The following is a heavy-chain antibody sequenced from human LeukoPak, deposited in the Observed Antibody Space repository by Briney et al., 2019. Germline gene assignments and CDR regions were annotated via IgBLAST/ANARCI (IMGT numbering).Heavy chain of an antibody. CDR2: ISSSSSYI. D-gene: IGHD2-15*01. CDR3: SRVVAAYFDY. CDR1: GFTFSSYS. V-gene: IGHV3-21*01. J-gene: IGHJ4*02. Sequence: GRSLRLSCAASGFTFSSYSMNWVRQAPGKGLEWVSSISSSSSYIYYADSVKGRFTISRDNAKNSLYLQMNSLRAEDTAVYYCSRVVAAYFDYWGQGTLVTVSS.